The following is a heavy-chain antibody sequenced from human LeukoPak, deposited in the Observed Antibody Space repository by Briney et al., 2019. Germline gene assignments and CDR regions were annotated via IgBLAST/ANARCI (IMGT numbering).Heavy chain of an antibody. J-gene: IGHJ4*02. CDR2: IYYSGST. V-gene: IGHV4-59*12. Sequence: PSETLSLTCTVSGVSISSYYWSWIRQPPGKGLEWIGYIYYSGSTNYNPSLKSRVTISVDTSKNQFSLKLSSVTAADTAVYYCARVVDTAMGTFDYWGQGTLVTVSS. CDR3: ARVVDTAMGTFDY. CDR1: GVSISSYY. D-gene: IGHD5-18*01.